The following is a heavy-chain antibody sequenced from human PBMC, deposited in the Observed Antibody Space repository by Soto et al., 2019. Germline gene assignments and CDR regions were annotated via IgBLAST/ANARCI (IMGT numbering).Heavy chain of an antibody. CDR3: HSDFWNGFSHG. J-gene: IGHJ6*02. V-gene: IGHV3-73*02. CDR1: GFTFSGSA. CDR2: ITDKGSNYAT. D-gene: IGHD3-3*01. Sequence: DVQLVESGGGLVQPGGSLKLSCAATGFTFSGSAVHWVRQASGKGLEWIGRITDKGSNYATAYAASVKGRFTVSRDDSKSTGYLQMNSLKIEDTATYYCHSDFWNGFSHGWGQGTTVIVSS.